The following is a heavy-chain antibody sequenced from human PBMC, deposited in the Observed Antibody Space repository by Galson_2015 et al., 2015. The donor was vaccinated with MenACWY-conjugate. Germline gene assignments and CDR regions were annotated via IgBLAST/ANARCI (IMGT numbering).Heavy chain of an antibody. V-gene: IGHV4-59*12. Sequence: LSLTCTVSGGSISSYYWSWIRQPPGKGLEWIGYIYYSGSTNYNPSLKSRVTISVDTSKNQFSLKLSSVTAADTAVYYCARYRGTTVVDWGRVMDNYYYYGMDVWGQGTTVTVSS. J-gene: IGHJ6*02. CDR3: ARYRGTTVVDWGRVMDNYYYYGMDV. D-gene: IGHD4-23*01. CDR1: GGSISSYY. CDR2: IYYSGST.